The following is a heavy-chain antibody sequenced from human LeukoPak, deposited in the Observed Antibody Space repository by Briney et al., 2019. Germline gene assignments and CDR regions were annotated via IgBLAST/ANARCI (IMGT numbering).Heavy chain of an antibody. CDR1: GFTFNSYW. CDR2: IKQDGSEK. D-gene: IGHD3-22*01. J-gene: IGHJ4*02. CDR3: ARTRGRDYYDGTGYFDY. Sequence: PGGSLRLSCAASGFTFNSYWMSWVRQAPGKGLEWVANIKQDGSEKYYVDSVKGRFTISRDNAKNSLYLQMNSLRAEDTAVRYCARTRGRDYYDGTGYFDYWGQGTLVTVSS. V-gene: IGHV3-7*03.